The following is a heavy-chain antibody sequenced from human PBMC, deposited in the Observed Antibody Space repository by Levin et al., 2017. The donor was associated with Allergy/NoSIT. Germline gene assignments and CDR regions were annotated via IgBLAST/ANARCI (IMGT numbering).Heavy chain of an antibody. CDR3: ARTITIFGVLLYYFDE. J-gene: IGHJ4*02. Sequence: GESLKISCAASGFTFSSYAMSWVRQAPGKGLEWVSGISGSGAGLYYPDSEKGRCTISRDNSKDTLYLQMNGLRAEDTAIYYCARTITIFGVLLYYFDEWGQGTQVTVSS. CDR2: ISGSGAGL. D-gene: IGHD3-3*01. CDR1: GFTFSSYA. V-gene: IGHV3-23*01.